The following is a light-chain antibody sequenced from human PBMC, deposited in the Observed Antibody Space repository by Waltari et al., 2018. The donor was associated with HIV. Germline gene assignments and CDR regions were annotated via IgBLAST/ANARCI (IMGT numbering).Light chain of an antibody. J-gene: IGLJ2*01. Sequence: QSALTQPASVSGFLGQSINISCTGISTDSRFYQYVSWYQQYPGKIPRLIIFDINNRPSGVSYHFSGSMSGNSASLTFSGLQSGDEAHYYCASNRLDYTLIFGGGTKLTVL. V-gene: IGLV2-14*03. CDR3: ASNRLDYTLI. CDR2: DIN. CDR1: STDSRFYQY.